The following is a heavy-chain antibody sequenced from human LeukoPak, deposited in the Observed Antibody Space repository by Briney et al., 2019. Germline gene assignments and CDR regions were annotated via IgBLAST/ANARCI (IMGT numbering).Heavy chain of an antibody. CDR3: ARDYCSSTSCLFDY. CDR2: IDPNSGDT. Sequence: ASVKVSCKASGYTFTGYHMHWVRQAPGQGLEWMGRIDPNSGDTNYAQNFQGRVTMTRDTSISTAYMELSRLRSDDTAVYYCARDYCSSTSCLFDYWGQGTLVTVSS. D-gene: IGHD2-2*01. V-gene: IGHV1-2*06. J-gene: IGHJ4*02. CDR1: GYTFTGYH.